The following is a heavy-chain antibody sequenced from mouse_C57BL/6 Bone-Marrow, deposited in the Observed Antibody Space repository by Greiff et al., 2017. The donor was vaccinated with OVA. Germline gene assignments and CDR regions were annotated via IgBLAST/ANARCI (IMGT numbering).Heavy chain of an antibody. D-gene: IGHD2-5*01. Sequence: QVQLQQPGAELVRPGTSVKVSCKASGYTFTSYWMHWVKQRPGQGLEWIGVIDPSDSYTNYNQKFKGKATLTVDTSSSTAYMQLSSLTSEDSSVYYCATTYYSNPYWGQGTSVTVSS. V-gene: IGHV1-59*01. J-gene: IGHJ4*01. CDR2: IDPSDSYT. CDR3: ATTYYSNPY. CDR1: GYTFTSYW.